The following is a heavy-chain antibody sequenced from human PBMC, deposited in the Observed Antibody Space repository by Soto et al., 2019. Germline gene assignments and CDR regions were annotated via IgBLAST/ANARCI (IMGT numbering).Heavy chain of an antibody. D-gene: IGHD4-17*01. V-gene: IGHV5-51*01. CDR3: AFSYGDSYYYHYGMDV. CDR2: INPGDSDT. J-gene: IGHJ6*02. CDR1: GFSFSKYK. Sequence: PGESLKNSCEGSGFSFSKYKIAWVRQMPGKGLEWKGIINPGDSDTRYSPSFQGQPTISADKSISTAYLHWSTLKASDTATYYCAFSYGDSYYYHYGMDVWGQGTTVTVSS.